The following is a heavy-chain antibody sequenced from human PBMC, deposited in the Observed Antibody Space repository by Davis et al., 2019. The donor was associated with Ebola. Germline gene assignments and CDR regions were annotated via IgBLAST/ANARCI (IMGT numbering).Heavy chain of an antibody. J-gene: IGHJ6*04. D-gene: IGHD6-13*01. Sequence: SETLSLTCTVSGGSISTYYWSWIRQSPGKGLEWIGYVFHTGTTYSNPSLKSRVTISVDTSKSQFSLRLSAVSAADTAIYYCVRQSIVAPETLYYNYDVDVWGKGTTVAVSS. CDR3: VRQSIVAPETLYYNYDVDV. CDR2: VFHTGTT. V-gene: IGHV4-59*08. CDR1: GGSISTYY.